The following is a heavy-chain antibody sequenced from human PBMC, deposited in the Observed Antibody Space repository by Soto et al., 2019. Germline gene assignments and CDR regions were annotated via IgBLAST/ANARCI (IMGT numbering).Heavy chain of an antibody. CDR2: ITGTSAFT. J-gene: IGHJ4*02. Sequence: GGSLRLSCAASGLVFSDFQFNWVRQAPGGGLEWLSSITGTSAFTEYAESIEGRFTISRDNPNKLLFLHMDNLRPEDTAVYYCARDNLAFQGAFALWGQGTRVTASS. CDR3: ARDNLAFQGAFAL. V-gene: IGHV3-21*01. D-gene: IGHD3-16*01. CDR1: GLVFSDFQ.